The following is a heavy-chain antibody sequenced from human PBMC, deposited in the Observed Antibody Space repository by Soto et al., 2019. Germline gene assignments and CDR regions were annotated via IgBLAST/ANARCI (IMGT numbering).Heavy chain of an antibody. V-gene: IGHV3-21*01. D-gene: IGHD2-2*01. CDR1: GFPFSSYS. Sequence: GGSLRLSCAGSGFPFSSYSMNWVRQAPGKGLEWVSSITGSSSYIYYSDSVKGRFTISRDNAKNSLYLQMNTLRAGDTAVYYCARVTYCSSPRCLNPIDYWGQGTLVTVSS. J-gene: IGHJ4*02. CDR2: ITGSSSYI. CDR3: ARVTYCSSPRCLNPIDY.